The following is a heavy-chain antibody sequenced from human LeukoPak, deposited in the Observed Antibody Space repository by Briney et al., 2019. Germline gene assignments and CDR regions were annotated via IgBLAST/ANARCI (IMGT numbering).Heavy chain of an antibody. CDR1: GGTFSSYA. J-gene: IGHJ5*02. V-gene: IGHV1-69*06. CDR3: ARDSNCSGGSCWEKNWFDP. D-gene: IGHD2-15*01. CDR2: IIPIFGTA. Sequence: GASVKVSCTASGGTFSSYAISWVRQAPGQGLEWMGGIIPIFGTANYAQKFQGRVTITADKSTSTAYMELSSLRSEDTAVYYCARDSNCSGGSCWEKNWFDPWGQGTLVTVSS.